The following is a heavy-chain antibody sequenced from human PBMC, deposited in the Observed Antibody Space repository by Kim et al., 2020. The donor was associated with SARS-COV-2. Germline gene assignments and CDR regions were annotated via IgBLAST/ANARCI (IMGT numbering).Heavy chain of an antibody. D-gene: IGHD4-17*01. CDR3: AREGDYGDYPGY. J-gene: IGHJ4*02. V-gene: IGHV3-11*01. Sequence: YNADSVKGRLTISRDNAKNSLDLQMNSLRAEDTAVYYCAREGDYGDYPGYWGQGTLVTVSS.